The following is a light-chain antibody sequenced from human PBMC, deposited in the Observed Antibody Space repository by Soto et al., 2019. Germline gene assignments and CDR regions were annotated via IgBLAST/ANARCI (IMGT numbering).Light chain of an antibody. CDR1: QSVRSY. CDR3: QQVNNYPIT. V-gene: IGKV1-9*01. J-gene: IGKJ5*01. Sequence: DIQLTQSPSSLSASVSGRVTITCRASQSVRSYLNWYQQKPGRAPKLLIYIASILQTGVPSRFTGSQSGTEFTLTITSLQPEDFATYYCQQVNNYPITFGQGTRLEIK. CDR2: IAS.